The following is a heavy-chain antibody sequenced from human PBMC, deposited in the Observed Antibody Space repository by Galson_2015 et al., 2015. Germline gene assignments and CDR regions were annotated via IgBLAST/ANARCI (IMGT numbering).Heavy chain of an antibody. J-gene: IGHJ4*02. D-gene: IGHD3-22*01. CDR3: ARDPGKYYYDSGGDY. Sequence: SVKVSCKASGGTFTSYYMHWVRQAPGQGLEWMGIINPSGGSTSYAQKFQGRVTMTRDTSTSTVYMELSSLRSEDTAVYYCARDPGKYYYDSGGDYWGQGTLVTVSS. CDR1: GGTFTSYY. CDR2: INPSGGST. V-gene: IGHV1-46*01.